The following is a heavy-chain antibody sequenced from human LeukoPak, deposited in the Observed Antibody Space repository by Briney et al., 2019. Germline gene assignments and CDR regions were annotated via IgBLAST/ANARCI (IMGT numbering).Heavy chain of an antibody. Sequence: KPSETLSLTCTVSGGSISSSSYYWSWIRQPPGKGLEWIGYIYYSGSTNYNPSLKSRVTISVDTSKNQFSLKLSSVTAADTAVYYCARDGIGEYDFWSGYYHYYMDVWGKGTTVTVSS. V-gene: IGHV4-61*01. CDR2: IYYSGST. CDR1: GGSISSSSYY. D-gene: IGHD3-3*01. J-gene: IGHJ6*03. CDR3: ARDGIGEYDFWSGYYHYYMDV.